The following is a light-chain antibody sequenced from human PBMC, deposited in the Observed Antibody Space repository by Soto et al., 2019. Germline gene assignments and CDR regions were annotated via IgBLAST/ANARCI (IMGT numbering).Light chain of an antibody. Sequence: QTVVTQEPSFSVSPGGTVTLTCGLSSGSVSTTYYPSWYQQTPGQAPRTLIYSTNTRSSGVPDRFSGSILGNKAALTITGAQAEDESDYYCVLFMGSGISTFGGGTKVT. CDR3: VLFMGSGIST. CDR2: STN. CDR1: SGSVSTTYY. J-gene: IGLJ3*02. V-gene: IGLV8-61*01.